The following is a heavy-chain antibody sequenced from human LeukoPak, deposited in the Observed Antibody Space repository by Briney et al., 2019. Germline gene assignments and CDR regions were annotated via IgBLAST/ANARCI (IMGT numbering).Heavy chain of an antibody. CDR2: IIPIFGTA. Sequence: SVKVSCKASGYTFTSYGISWVRQAPGQGLEWMGRIIPIFGTANYAQKFQGRVTITTDESTSTAYMELSSLRSEDTAVYYCARWLEFGYDAFDIWGQGTMVTVSS. V-gene: IGHV1-69*05. CDR3: ARWLEFGYDAFDI. J-gene: IGHJ3*02. CDR1: GYTFTSYG. D-gene: IGHD5-24*01.